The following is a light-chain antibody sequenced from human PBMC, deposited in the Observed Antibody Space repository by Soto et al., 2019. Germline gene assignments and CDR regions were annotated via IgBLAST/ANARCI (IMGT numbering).Light chain of an antibody. Sequence: EIVLTQSPGTLSLSPGERATLSCRASQNIRSYFVAWYQQKPGQAPRLLIYAAFNRATGIPDRFSGSGSGTDFTRTISRLEPEDFPIYYCQQYETSPQLTFRGGTRVEIK. CDR3: QQYETSPQLT. CDR1: QNIRSYF. V-gene: IGKV3-20*01. CDR2: AAF. J-gene: IGKJ4*01.